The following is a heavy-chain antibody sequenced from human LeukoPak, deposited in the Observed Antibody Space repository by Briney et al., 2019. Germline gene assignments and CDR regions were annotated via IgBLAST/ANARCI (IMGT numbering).Heavy chain of an antibody. CDR2: ISNSGSAK. Sequence: GGSLRLSCAASRFSFSNHSMNWVRQAPGKGLEWVSYISNSGSAKYYAASVKGRFTISRDNGKNSLYLQMNSLRAEDTAVYYCARMSGSRLPGNCGQGTLVTVSS. CDR1: RFSFSNHS. CDR3: ARMSGSRLPGN. V-gene: IGHV3-48*01. J-gene: IGHJ4*02. D-gene: IGHD3-3*01.